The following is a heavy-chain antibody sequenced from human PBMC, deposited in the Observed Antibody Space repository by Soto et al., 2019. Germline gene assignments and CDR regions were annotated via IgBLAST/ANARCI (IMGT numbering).Heavy chain of an antibody. D-gene: IGHD5-18*01. J-gene: IGHJ3*02. Sequence: GGSLRLACAASVFTLSSYSMNWVRQAPGKGLEWVSYISSSSSTIYYADSVKGRFTISRDNAKNSLYLQMNSLRDEDTAVYYCAREGYSYGYDAFDIWGQGTMVTVSS. V-gene: IGHV3-48*02. CDR1: VFTLSSYS. CDR3: AREGYSYGYDAFDI. CDR2: ISSSSSTI.